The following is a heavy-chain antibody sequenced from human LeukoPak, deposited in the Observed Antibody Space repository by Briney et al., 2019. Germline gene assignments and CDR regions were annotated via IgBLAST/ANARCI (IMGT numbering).Heavy chain of an antibody. V-gene: IGHV3-21*01. J-gene: IGHJ3*02. CDR1: GFTFDDYG. Sequence: GGSLRLSCAASGFTFDDYGMSWVRQAPGKGLEWVSFISSSSSYIYYADSVKGRFTISRDNAKNSLYLQMNSLRAEDTAVYYCARDPTSSWETAFDIWGQGTMVTVSS. CDR2: ISSSSSYI. CDR3: ARDPTSSWETAFDI. D-gene: IGHD1-26*01.